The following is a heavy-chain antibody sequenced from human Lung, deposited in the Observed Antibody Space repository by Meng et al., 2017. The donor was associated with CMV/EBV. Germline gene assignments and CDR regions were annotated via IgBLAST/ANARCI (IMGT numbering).Heavy chain of an antibody. D-gene: IGHD6-19*01. CDR1: GISVSSNY. J-gene: IGHJ4*02. V-gene: IGHV3-66*02. CDR3: ARDHAVTGSGIDY. CDR2: IYTGGST. Sequence: GGSLRPXXEASGISVSSNYMTWVRQAPGKGLEWVSVIYTGGSTYYADSVQGRFTISRDNSKNTLYLQMNSLRAGDTAVYYCARDHAVTGSGIDYWGQGTLVTVSS.